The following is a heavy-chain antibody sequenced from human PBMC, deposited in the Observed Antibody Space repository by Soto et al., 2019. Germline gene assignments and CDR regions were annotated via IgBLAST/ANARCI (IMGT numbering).Heavy chain of an antibody. D-gene: IGHD6-13*01. Sequence: QVQLQESGPGLVKTSETLSLTCTVSGGSISTYYWTWIRQPPGKGLEWIGFVYYSGRTNYNPSLRRRVTISPATSTNQYTMEPNSVTSADTAVYFCAKRVAAAPMYAVDIWGQGTMVTVSS. J-gene: IGHJ3*02. CDR2: VYYSGRT. CDR3: AKRVAAAPMYAVDI. V-gene: IGHV4-59*01. CDR1: GGSISTYY.